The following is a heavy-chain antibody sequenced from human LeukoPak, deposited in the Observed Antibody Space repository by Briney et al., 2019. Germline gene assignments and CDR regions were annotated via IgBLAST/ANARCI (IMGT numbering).Heavy chain of an antibody. Sequence: GASVKVSCKASGYTFTDYYMHWVRQAPGQGLEWMGWINPNSGGTNYAQKLQGRVTMTTDTSTSTAYMGLRSLRSDDTAVYYCAPIGSGWDGDLGYWGQGTLVTVSS. CDR1: GYTFTDYY. J-gene: IGHJ4*02. CDR2: INPNSGGT. D-gene: IGHD6-19*01. CDR3: APIGSGWDGDLGY. V-gene: IGHV1-2*02.